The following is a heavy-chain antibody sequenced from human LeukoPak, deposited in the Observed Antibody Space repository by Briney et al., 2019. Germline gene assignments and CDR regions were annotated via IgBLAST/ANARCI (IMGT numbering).Heavy chain of an antibody. Sequence: GGSLRLSCEASGFTFSSYWMTWVRQAPGKGLEWVANIKEDGSEKYYEDSVKGRFTISRDNAKNSLDLQMNYLRVDDTAVYFCATNEGELLKSWGQGTLVTVSS. V-gene: IGHV3-7*01. J-gene: IGHJ5*02. CDR1: GFTFSSYW. CDR3: ATNEGELLKS. CDR2: IKEDGSEK. D-gene: IGHD1-26*01.